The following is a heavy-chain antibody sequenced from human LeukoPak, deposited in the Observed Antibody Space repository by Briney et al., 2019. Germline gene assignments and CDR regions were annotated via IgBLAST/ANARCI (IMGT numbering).Heavy chain of an antibody. D-gene: IGHD3-16*01. CDR2: ISTDGSYK. CDR1: GFTFSSFP. Sequence: GGSLRVSCAVSGFTFSSFPFHWVRQAPGKGLEWVAAISTDGSYKYHGDSVKGRFTISRDNPMNTLYLQMNGLRPDATAVYYCARSLIPGRWYFDLWGGGTLVTVSS. CDR3: ARSLIPGRWYFDL. V-gene: IGHV3-30*04. J-gene: IGHJ2*01.